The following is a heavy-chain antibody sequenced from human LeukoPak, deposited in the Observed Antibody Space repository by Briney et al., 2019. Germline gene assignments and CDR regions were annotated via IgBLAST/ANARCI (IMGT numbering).Heavy chain of an antibody. CDR2: INHSGST. CDR3: ARMRDGYNYDYYFDY. Sequence: SETLSLTCAVYGGSFSGYYWSWIRQPPGKGLEWIGEINHSGSTNYNPSLTSRVTISVDTSKNQFSLKLSSVTAADTAVYYCARMRDGYNYDYYFDYWGQGTLVTVSS. J-gene: IGHJ4*02. CDR1: GGSFSGYY. D-gene: IGHD5-24*01. V-gene: IGHV4-34*01.